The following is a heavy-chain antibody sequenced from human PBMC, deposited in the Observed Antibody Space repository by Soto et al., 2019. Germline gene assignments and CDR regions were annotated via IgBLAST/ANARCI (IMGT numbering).Heavy chain of an antibody. CDR3: ARERGFLSEAFDI. Sequence: SQTLSLTCAISGDSVSSNSATWSWIRQSPSRGLEWLGRTYYRSRWYNDYAPSMKSRITINPDTSKNHFFLQLSSVTPEDTAVYYCARERGFLSEAFDIWGRGTVVTVSS. J-gene: IGHJ3*02. CDR1: GDSVSSNSAT. D-gene: IGHD3-10*01. V-gene: IGHV6-1*01. CDR2: TYYRSRWYN.